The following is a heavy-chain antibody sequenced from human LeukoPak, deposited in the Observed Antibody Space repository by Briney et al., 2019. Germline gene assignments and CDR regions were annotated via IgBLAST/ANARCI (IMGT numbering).Heavy chain of an antibody. V-gene: IGHV3-7*01. Sequence: GGSLRHSCAASEFTFSSYWMSWVRQAPGKGLEWVANIKQDGSERNYVDSVKGRFTISRDNAKNSLYLQMNSLRAEDTAVYYCARDGGWYRDYWGQGTLVTVSS. CDR1: EFTFSSYW. CDR3: ARDGGWYRDY. CDR2: IKQDGSER. D-gene: IGHD6-19*01. J-gene: IGHJ4*02.